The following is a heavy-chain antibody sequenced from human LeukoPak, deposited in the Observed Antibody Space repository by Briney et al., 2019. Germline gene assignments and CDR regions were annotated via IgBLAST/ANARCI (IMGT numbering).Heavy chain of an antibody. D-gene: IGHD2-2*01. CDR1: GFTFSSYS. V-gene: IGHV3-23*01. Sequence: GGSLRLSCAASGFTFSSYSMNWVRQAPGKGLEWVSAISGSGGSTYYADSVKGRFTISRDNSKNTLYLQMNSLRAEDTAVYYCARKLGGCSSTSCPPDWGQGTLVTVSS. CDR2: ISGSGGST. CDR3: ARKLGGCSSTSCPPD. J-gene: IGHJ4*02.